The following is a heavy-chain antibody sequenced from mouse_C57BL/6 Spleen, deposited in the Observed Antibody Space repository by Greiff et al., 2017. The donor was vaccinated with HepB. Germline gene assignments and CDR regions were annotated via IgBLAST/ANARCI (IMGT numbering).Heavy chain of an antibody. CDR3: ARGRGPLAY. CDR1: GYTFTSYW. CDR2: IDPSDSYT. J-gene: IGHJ3*01. V-gene: IGHV1-50*01. Sequence: QVQLQQPGAELVKPGASVKLSCKASGYTFTSYWMQWVKQRPGQGLEWIGEIDPSDSYTNYNQKFKGKATLTVDTSSSTAYMQLSSLTSEDSAVYYCARGRGPLAYWGQGTLVTVSA.